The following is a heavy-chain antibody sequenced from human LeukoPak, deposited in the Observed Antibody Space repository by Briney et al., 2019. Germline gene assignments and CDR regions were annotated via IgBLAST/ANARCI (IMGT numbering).Heavy chain of an antibody. CDR1: GYSISSGYY. J-gene: IGHJ5*02. CDR3: ARDVGLAAAYDH. Sequence: KPSETLSLTCAVSGYSISSGYYWGWIRQPPGKGLEWIGSIYHSGSTYYNPSLKSRVTISVDTSKNQFSLKLSSVTAADTAVYYCARDVGLAAAYDHWGQGTLVTVSS. V-gene: IGHV4-38-2*01. CDR2: IYHSGST. D-gene: IGHD6-13*01.